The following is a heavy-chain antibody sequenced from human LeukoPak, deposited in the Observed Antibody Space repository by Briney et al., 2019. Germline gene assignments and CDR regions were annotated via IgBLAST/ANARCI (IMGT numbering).Heavy chain of an antibody. CDR3: ARRAGAYSHPYDY. CDR1: GYTFTGYY. D-gene: IGHD4/OR15-4a*01. J-gene: IGHJ4*02. V-gene: IGHV1-2*02. Sequence: ASVKVSCKASGYTFTGYYMHWVRQAPGQGLEWMGWINPNSGGTNYAQKFQGRVTMTRNTSISTAYMELSSLRSEDTAVYYCARRAGAYSHPYDYWGQGTLVTVSS. CDR2: INPNSGGT.